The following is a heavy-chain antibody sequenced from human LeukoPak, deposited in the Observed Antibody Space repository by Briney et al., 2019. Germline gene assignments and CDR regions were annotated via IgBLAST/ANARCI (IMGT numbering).Heavy chain of an antibody. CDR3: ARGLTVFGVVNDAFDI. Sequence: GGSLRLSCVASGFTFSNYWMNWVRQAPGKGLVWVSRIDSEGSSRSYTAAVKGRFTISRDNAKNTLYLQMNSLRGEDTAVYYCARGLTVFGVVNDAFDIWGQGTMVTVSS. V-gene: IGHV3-74*01. CDR2: IDSEGSSR. J-gene: IGHJ3*02. D-gene: IGHD3-3*01. CDR1: GFTFSNYW.